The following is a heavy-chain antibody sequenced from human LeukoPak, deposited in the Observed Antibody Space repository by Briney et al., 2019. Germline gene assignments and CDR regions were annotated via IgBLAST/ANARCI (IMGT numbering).Heavy chain of an antibody. CDR3: ASLSRSGTQTVDY. Sequence: SETLSLTCTVSRGSISSYYWSWIRQPPGKGLEWIGYIYYSGSTNYNPSLKSRVTISVDTSKNQFSLKLSSVTAADTAVYYCASLSRSGTQTVDYWGPGTLVTVSS. J-gene: IGHJ4*02. CDR2: IYYSGST. CDR1: RGSISSYY. D-gene: IGHD3-10*01. V-gene: IGHV4-59*08.